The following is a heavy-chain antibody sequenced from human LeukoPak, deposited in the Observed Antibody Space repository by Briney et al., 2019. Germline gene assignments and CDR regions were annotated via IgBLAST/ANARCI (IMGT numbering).Heavy chain of an antibody. D-gene: IGHD6-13*01. J-gene: IGHJ4*02. V-gene: IGHV3-11*01. Sequence: PGGSLRLSCAVSGFTFSDYYMSWIRQAPGKGLEWVSYISSGGSTISHADSVKGRFTISRDNAENSLYLQMNSLRAEDTVVYYSKRRSAVGRCFDYLCQGTLVTVSS. CDR1: GFTFSDYY. CDR2: ISSGGSTI. CDR3: KRRSAVGRCFDY.